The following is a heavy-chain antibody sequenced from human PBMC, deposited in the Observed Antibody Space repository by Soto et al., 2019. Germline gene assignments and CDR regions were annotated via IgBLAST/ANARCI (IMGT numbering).Heavy chain of an antibody. CDR3: ARGNLAAAGSFDY. CDR1: GGSLSGGSYH. Sequence: SETLSLTCTLSGGSLSGGSYHWSWIRQSPGKGLEWLAYIYYTGSTNYNPSLQSRVTISLHTSKNQFSLKLSSVTAADTAVYYCARGNLAAAGSFDYWGQGTLVTVSS. J-gene: IGHJ4*02. D-gene: IGHD6-13*01. CDR2: IYYTGST. V-gene: IGHV4-61*01.